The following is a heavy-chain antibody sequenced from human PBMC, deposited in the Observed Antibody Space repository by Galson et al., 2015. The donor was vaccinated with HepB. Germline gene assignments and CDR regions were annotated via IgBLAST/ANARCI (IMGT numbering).Heavy chain of an antibody. CDR3: ARGAGPSSSRGD. CDR2: IIPIIGGP. J-gene: IGHJ4*01. Sequence: SVKVSCKASGGTFTSYAINWVRQAPGQGLEWMGRIIPIIGGPTYGQRFRGRVTITADRSTSTAYMDLSGLRFEDTAMYSCARGAGPSSSRGDWGQGTPVTVSS. V-gene: IGHV1-69*04. CDR1: GGTFTSYA. D-gene: IGHD6-13*01.